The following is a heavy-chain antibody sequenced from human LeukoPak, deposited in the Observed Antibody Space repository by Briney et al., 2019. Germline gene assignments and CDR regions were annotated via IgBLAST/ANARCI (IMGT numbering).Heavy chain of an antibody. V-gene: IGHV3-33*01. CDR2: IWYDASKK. D-gene: IGHD3-10*01. CDR3: ARDLSYGSGEF. Sequence: PGGSLRLSCAASGFTFTTYGFHWVRQAPGKGLEWVAVIWYDASKKYYADSVKGRFTISRDNPKNTLYLQTDSLRAEDTAVYYCARDLSYGSGEFWGQGTLVAVSS. CDR1: GFTFTTYG. J-gene: IGHJ4*02.